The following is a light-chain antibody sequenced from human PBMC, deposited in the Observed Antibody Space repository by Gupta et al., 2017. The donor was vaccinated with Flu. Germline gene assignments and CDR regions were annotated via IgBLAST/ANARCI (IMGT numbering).Light chain of an antibody. CDR3: QQRGNWPPIP. J-gene: IGKJ4*01. V-gene: IGKV3-11*01. CDR1: QSVTRY. Sequence: ETELTQFPTTLSLSPGERATLSCRASQSVTRYLAWYQQKPGQAPRLLIYDAFKRATGTPVRFSGNGYGKEVTITISGREQEEFAGYYCQQRGNWPPIPFGGGTKVEMK. CDR2: DAF.